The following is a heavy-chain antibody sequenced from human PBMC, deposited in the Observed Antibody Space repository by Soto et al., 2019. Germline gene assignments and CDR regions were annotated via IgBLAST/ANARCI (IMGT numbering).Heavy chain of an antibody. CDR2: ISDTSHRI. CDR1: GFNFGSNS. J-gene: IGHJ5*02. D-gene: IGHD6-19*01. CDR3: VILADGKFDL. Sequence: EVLLLGSGGGLVQPGGSLRLSCSASGFNFGSNSMAWVRQAPGKGLEYVASISDTSHRIFHADPLKGRFTTYRDNARNRLYRKMKSRRDEDTPLNSRVILADGKFDLCGQRTLVIVSS. V-gene: IGHV3-23*01.